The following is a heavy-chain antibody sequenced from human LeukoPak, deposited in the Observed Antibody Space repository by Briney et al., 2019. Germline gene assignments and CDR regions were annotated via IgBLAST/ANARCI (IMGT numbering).Heavy chain of an antibody. V-gene: IGHV1-69*13. CDR1: GGTFSSYA. J-gene: IGHJ5*02. CDR2: IIPIFGTA. CDR3: ARPATFYGLGVPKEENWFDP. D-gene: IGHD2/OR15-2a*01. Sequence: ASVKVSCKASGGTFSSYAISWVRQAPEQGLEWMGGIIPIFGTANYAQKFQGRVTITADESTSTAYMELSSLRSEDTAVYYCARPATFYGLGVPKEENWFDPWGQGTLVTVSS.